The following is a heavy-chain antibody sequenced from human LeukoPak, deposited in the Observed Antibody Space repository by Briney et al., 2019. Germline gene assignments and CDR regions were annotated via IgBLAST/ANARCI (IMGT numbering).Heavy chain of an antibody. V-gene: IGHV1-18*01. J-gene: IGHJ4*02. D-gene: IGHD5-24*01. CDR2: ISAYNGNT. Sequence: ASVKVSCKASGYTFTTYGITWVRQAPRQGLEWMGWISAYNGNTNYAQKFQGRVTMTTDTSTSTAYMELRSLRSDDTAMYYCARALVDGYKELGYWGQGTLVTVSS. CDR1: GYTFTTYG. CDR3: ARALVDGYKELGY.